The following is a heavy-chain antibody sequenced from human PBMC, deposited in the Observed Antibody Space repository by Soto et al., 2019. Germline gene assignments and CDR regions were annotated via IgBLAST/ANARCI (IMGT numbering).Heavy chain of an antibody. CDR1: GGTFSNYA. D-gene: IGHD6-13*01. V-gene: IGHV1-69*01. J-gene: IGHJ5*02. CDR3: AKSQSNSVAEPASGFVGLNWFDP. CDR2: VIPLFDTA. Sequence: QVQLVQSGAEVKKPGSSLKVSCKSSGGTFSNYAINWVRQAPGQGLEWMGGVIPLFDTAYYTQKFQGRVTITADESTSTAYMELSSQKSEDTAVYYCAKSQSNSVAEPASGFVGLNWFDPWGQGPLVTVSS.